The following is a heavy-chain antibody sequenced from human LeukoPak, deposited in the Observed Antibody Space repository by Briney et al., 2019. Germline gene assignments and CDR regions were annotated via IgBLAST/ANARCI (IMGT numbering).Heavy chain of an antibody. D-gene: IGHD4-23*01. CDR1: GYSFTSYW. CDR3: ARAAYGGNSGDASFDP. Sequence: GESLKISCKGSGYSFTSYWIGWVRQMPRKGLEWMGNIYPGDSDTRYSPSFQGQVTISADKSISTAYLQWSSLKASDTAMYYCARAAYGGNSGDASFDPWGQGTLVTVSS. V-gene: IGHV5-51*01. J-gene: IGHJ5*02. CDR2: IYPGDSDT.